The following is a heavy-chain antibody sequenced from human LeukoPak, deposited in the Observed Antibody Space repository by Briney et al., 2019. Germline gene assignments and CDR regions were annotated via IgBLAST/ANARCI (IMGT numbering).Heavy chain of an antibody. CDR2: IYYSGST. CDR3: AREYYDFWSGYYTGMGYYYYGMDV. D-gene: IGHD3-3*01. V-gene: IGHV4-39*01. Sequence: SETLSLTCAVYGGSFSGYYWGWIRQPPGKGLEWIGSIYYSGSTYYNPSLKSRVTISVDTSKNQFSLKLSSVTAADTAVYYCAREYYDFWSGYYTGMGYYYYGMDVWGQGTTVTVSS. CDR1: GGSFSGYY. J-gene: IGHJ6*02.